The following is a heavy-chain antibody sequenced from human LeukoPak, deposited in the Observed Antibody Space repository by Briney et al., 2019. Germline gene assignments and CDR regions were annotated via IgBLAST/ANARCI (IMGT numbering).Heavy chain of an antibody. CDR3: TRVGGIFGELQLWDY. V-gene: IGHV3-49*05. J-gene: IGHJ4*02. CDR2: IRSKAYGGTT. CDR1: GFTFGDYA. Sequence: KAGGSLRLSCTASGFTFGDYAMSGFRQAPGKGLEWVGFIRSKAYGGTTEYAASVKGRFTISRDDSKSIAYLQMNSLKTEDTAVYYCTRVGGIFGELQLWDYWGQGTLVTVSS. D-gene: IGHD3-10*01.